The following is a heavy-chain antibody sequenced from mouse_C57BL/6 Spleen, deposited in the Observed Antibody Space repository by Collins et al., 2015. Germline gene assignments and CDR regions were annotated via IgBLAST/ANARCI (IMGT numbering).Heavy chain of an antibody. D-gene: IGHD2-1*01. J-gene: IGHJ3*01. CDR3: ARDGNYAY. Sequence: EVQLVESGGGLVKPGGSLKLSCAASGFTFSDYYMYWVRQTPEKRLEWVATISDGGSYTYLSRQCEGAIHHLQRQCQDNLYLQMSSLKSEDTAMYYCARDGNYAYWGQGTLVTVSA. CDR1: GFTFSDYY. V-gene: IGHV5-4*02. CDR2: ISDGGSYT.